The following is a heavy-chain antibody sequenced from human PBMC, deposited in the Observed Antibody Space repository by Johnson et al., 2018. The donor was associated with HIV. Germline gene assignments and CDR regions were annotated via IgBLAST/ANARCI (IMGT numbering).Heavy chain of an antibody. CDR1: GFTFRTYA. V-gene: IGHV3-30*14. CDR3: AGGVGVAARSRAFDI. Sequence: VQLVESGGGVVQPGRSLRLSCAASGFTFRTYAMHWVRQAPGKGLAWVAVISSDGTNKYYADSGTGLFTISRDNSKNTLYLQMNSLRAEDTAVYYCAGGVGVAARSRAFDIWGQGTMVTVSS. D-gene: IGHD6-6*01. J-gene: IGHJ3*02. CDR2: ISSDGTNK.